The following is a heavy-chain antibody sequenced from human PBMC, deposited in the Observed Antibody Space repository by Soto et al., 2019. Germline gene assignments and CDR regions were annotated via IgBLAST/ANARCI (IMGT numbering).Heavy chain of an antibody. CDR2: ISGSGGST. V-gene: IGHV3-23*01. D-gene: IGHD2-15*01. CDR1: GFTFSSYA. Sequence: GESLKISCAASGFTFSSYAMSWVRQAPGKGLEWVSAISGSGGSTYYADSVKGRFTISRDNSKNTLYLQMNSLRAEDTAVYYCARDGCGRGGSCYYYYGMDVWGQGTTVTVSS. J-gene: IGHJ6*02. CDR3: ARDGCGRGGSCYYYYGMDV.